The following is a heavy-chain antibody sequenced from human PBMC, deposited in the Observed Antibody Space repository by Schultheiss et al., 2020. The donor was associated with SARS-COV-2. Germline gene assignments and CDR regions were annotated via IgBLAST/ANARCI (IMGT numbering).Heavy chain of an antibody. D-gene: IGHD5-18*01. Sequence: GGSLRLSCAASGFTFSSYDIHWVRQAPGKGLEWVSYISSSSSYTNYADSVKGRFTISRDNSKNTLYLQMNSLRAEDTAVYYCAKDQPSYGYFFDYWGQGTLVTVSS. CDR2: ISSSSSYT. CDR1: GFTFSSYD. CDR3: AKDQPSYGYFFDY. V-gene: IGHV3-21*05. J-gene: IGHJ4*02.